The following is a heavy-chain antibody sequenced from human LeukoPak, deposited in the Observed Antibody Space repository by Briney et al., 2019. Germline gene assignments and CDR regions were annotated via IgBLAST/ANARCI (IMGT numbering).Heavy chain of an antibody. CDR2: IRGSGYNP. D-gene: IGHD3-22*01. CDR1: GFTFSSYG. J-gene: IGHJ4*02. V-gene: IGHV3-NL1*01. CDR3: AKGGTEGVVVPSWEY. Sequence: GGSLRLSCAASGFTFSSYGMHWVRQAPGKGLEWVSCIRGSGYNPEYTDSVKGRFTISRDNSKNTLYLQMDSLRDEDTAVYYCAKGGTEGVVVPSWEYWGQGTLVTVSS.